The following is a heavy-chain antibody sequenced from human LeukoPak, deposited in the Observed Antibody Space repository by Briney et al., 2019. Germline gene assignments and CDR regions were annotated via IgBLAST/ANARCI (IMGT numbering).Heavy chain of an antibody. CDR1: GYTFTGYY. J-gene: IGHJ5*02. D-gene: IGHD6-6*01. V-gene: IGHV1-2*04. CDR2: INPNSGGT. CDR3: ARGYSSSSAFDP. Sequence: ASVKVSCKASGYTFTGYYMHWVRQAPGQGLEWMGWINPNSGGTNYAQKFQGWVTMTRDTPISTAYMELSRLRSDDTAVYYCARGYSSSSAFDPWGQGTLVTVSS.